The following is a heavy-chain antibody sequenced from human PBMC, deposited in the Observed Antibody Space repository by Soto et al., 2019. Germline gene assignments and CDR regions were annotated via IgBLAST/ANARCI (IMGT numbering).Heavy chain of an antibody. CDR2: ISKGGNKK. Sequence: ESGGGVVQPGGSLRLSCAASGFTFSTSAMHWVRQAPGKGLEWMAMISKGGNKKYYADSVKGRFTISSDISESTLYLQMNSLRTEDTAVYYCAREESEAGRGHFGYWGQGTLVSVSS. CDR1: GFTFSTSA. D-gene: IGHD6-13*01. J-gene: IGHJ4*02. V-gene: IGHV3-30-3*01. CDR3: AREESEAGRGHFGY.